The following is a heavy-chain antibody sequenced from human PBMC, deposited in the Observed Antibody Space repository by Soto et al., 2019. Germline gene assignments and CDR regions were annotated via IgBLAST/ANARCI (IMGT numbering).Heavy chain of an antibody. CDR2: IHYSGST. CDR3: ARGNPSEDGYNFWIYYYYGMDV. V-gene: IGHV4-59*01. J-gene: IGHJ6*02. CDR1: GGSISSYY. Sequence: SETLSLTCTVSGGSISSYYWSWIRQPPGKGLEWIGYIHYSGSTNYNPSLKSRVTISVDTSKNQFSLKLSSVTAADTAVYYCARGNPSEDGYNFWIYYYYGMDVWGQGTTVTVSS. D-gene: IGHD3-3*01.